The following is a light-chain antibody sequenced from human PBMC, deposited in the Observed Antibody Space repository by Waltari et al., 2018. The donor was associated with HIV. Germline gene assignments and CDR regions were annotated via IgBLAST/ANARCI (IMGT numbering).Light chain of an antibody. CDR3: SSYTSSSIGTSVV. CDR1: SSDVGGYNY. Sequence: QSALTQPASVSGSPGQSITISCTGTSSDVGGYNYVSWYQQHPGKAPKLMIYDVSKRPAGVSNRFSGSKSGNTASLTISGLQAEDEADYYCSSYTSSSIGTSVVFGGGTKLTVL. CDR2: DVS. J-gene: IGLJ2*01. V-gene: IGLV2-14*01.